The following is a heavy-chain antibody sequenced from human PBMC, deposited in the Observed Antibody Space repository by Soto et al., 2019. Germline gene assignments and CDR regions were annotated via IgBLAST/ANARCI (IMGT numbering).Heavy chain of an antibody. CDR2: IKEDGSEK. V-gene: IGHV3-7*03. D-gene: IGHD3-3*01. J-gene: IGHJ6*01. CDR3: ARDFGILLFLEWFNYYYGMDV. Sequence: EVQLVESGGGLVQPGGSLRLSCAASGFTFSSYWMSWVRQAPGKGLEWVANIKEDGSEKYYVDSVKGRFTISRDNAKNSVYLQMNSLRAEDTAVYYCARDFGILLFLEWFNYYYGMDVWGQGTTVTVSS. CDR1: GFTFSSYW.